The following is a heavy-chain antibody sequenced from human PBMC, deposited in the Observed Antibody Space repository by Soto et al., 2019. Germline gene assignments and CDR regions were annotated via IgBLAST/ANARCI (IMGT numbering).Heavy chain of an antibody. V-gene: IGHV3-53*01. Sequence: EVQLVESGGGLIQPGGSLRLSCAVSGFTVSNNYMSWVRQAPGKGLEGVSVIYSGGYTAYGDSVKGRFTISRDNSKNPLYLKMKSRRADGRAVYYWAAQRGGGGYWGQGTLVTVSS. J-gene: IGHJ4*02. CDR3: AAQRGGGGY. CDR1: GFTVSNNY. CDR2: IYSGGYT. D-gene: IGHD6-25*01.